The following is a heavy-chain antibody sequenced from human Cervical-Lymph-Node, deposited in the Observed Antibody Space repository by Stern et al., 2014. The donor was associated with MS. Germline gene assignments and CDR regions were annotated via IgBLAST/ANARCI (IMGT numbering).Heavy chain of an antibody. CDR3: ARGDRRLRAFDL. V-gene: IGHV4-61*02. D-gene: IGHD2-21*02. CDR2: IYTSGSA. J-gene: IGHJ3*01. CDR1: GASMTTGTYY. Sequence: QLQLQESGPGLVKPSQTLSLTCTVSGASMTTGTYYWNWIRQPAGKGLEWIGQIYTSGSANYPPSLKNRLSMSVDPSKNQFSLILSSVTAADTAVYYCARGDRRLRAFDLWGQGTMVTVSS.